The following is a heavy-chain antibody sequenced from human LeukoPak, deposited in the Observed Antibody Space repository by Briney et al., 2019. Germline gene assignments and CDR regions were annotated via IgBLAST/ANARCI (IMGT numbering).Heavy chain of an antibody. V-gene: IGHV4-34*01. Sequence: PSETLSLTCAVYGGSFSGYYWSWIRQPPGKGLEWIGEINHSGSTNYNPSLKSRVTISVDTSKNQFSLKLSSVTAADTAVYYCARVSGIAVAGIDYWGQGTLVTVSS. CDR2: INHSGST. D-gene: IGHD6-19*01. CDR1: GGSFSGYY. J-gene: IGHJ4*02. CDR3: ARVSGIAVAGIDY.